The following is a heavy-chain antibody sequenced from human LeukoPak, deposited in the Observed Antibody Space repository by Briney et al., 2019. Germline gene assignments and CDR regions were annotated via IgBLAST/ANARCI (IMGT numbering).Heavy chain of an antibody. J-gene: IGHJ4*02. Sequence: PSETLSLTCIVSGDSISSGGYCWSWIRQPPGKGLEWIGYIYYSGSTNYNPSLKSRVTISVDTSKNQFSLKLSSVTAADTAVYYCARQTTYDSSGYYSPNFDYWGQGTLVTVSS. CDR3: ARQTTYDSSGYYSPNFDY. CDR1: GDSISSGGYC. D-gene: IGHD3-22*01. CDR2: IYYSGST. V-gene: IGHV4-61*08.